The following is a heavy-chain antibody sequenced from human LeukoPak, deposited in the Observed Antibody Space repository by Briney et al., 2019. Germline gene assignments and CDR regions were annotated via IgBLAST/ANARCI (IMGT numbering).Heavy chain of an antibody. Sequence: PGGSLRLSCAASGFTFSSYGMHWVRQAPGKGLGWVAVISYDGSNKYYADSVTGRFTISRDNSTNTLYLQMNSLRAEDTAVYYCAKDLGMAWLRLGVHFDYWGQGTLVTVSS. V-gene: IGHV3-30*18. CDR3: AKDLGMAWLRLGVHFDY. J-gene: IGHJ4*02. D-gene: IGHD5-12*01. CDR2: ISYDGSNK. CDR1: GFTFSSYG.